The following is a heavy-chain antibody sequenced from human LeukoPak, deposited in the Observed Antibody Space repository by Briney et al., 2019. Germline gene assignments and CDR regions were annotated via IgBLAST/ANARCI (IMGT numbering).Heavy chain of an antibody. V-gene: IGHV3-23*01. CDR3: AKDWVYSSSSGLGCYFDY. CDR1: GFTFSNYA. D-gene: IGHD6-6*01. J-gene: IGHJ4*02. CDR2: ITSGGST. Sequence: GGSLRLSCAASGFTFSNYAMNWVRQAPGKGLEWVSGITSGGSTYYADSVKGRFTISRDNSKNTLYLQMNSLRADDTAVYYCAKDWVYSSSSGLGCYFDYWGQGTLVTVSS.